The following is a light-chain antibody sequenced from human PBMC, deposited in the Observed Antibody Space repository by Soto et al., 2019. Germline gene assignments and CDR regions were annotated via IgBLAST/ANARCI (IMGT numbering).Light chain of an antibody. Sequence: EIVMTQSPATLSVSPGERATLSCRASQSFSTYLAWYQQKPGQAPRLLIYGASTRASGIPARFSGSGSGTEFTLTISSLQSEDFAVYYCQQYNNWPWTSGQGTKVDIK. J-gene: IGKJ1*01. V-gene: IGKV3-15*01. CDR2: GAS. CDR1: QSFSTY. CDR3: QQYNNWPWT.